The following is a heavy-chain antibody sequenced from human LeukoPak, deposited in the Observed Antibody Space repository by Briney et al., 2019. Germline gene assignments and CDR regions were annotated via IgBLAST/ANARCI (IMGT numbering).Heavy chain of an antibody. V-gene: IGHV4-39*01. Sequence: SETLSLTCAVSGGSISSSSYYWGWIRQPPGKGLEWIGSIYYSGSTYYNPSLKSRVTISVDTSKNQFSLKLTSVTAADTAVYYCARHKGLNHLVPMDYWGQGTLVTVSS. CDR2: IYYSGST. D-gene: IGHD6-13*01. J-gene: IGHJ4*02. CDR1: GGSISSSSYY. CDR3: ARHKGLNHLVPMDY.